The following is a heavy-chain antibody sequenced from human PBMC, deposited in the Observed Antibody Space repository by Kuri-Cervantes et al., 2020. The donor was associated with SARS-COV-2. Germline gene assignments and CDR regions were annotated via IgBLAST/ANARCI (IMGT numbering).Heavy chain of an antibody. J-gene: IGHJ1*01. CDR2: IDPSGGST. CDR3: ASQEGSGWYPASFQH. Sequence: ASVKVSCKASGYTFTNYFMHWVRQAPGQGLEWMGIIDPSGGSTNYAQNFQGRVTMTRDTSTSTVYMELSSLRSEDTAVYYCASQEGSGWYPASFQHWGQGTLVTVSS. V-gene: IGHV1-46*01. CDR1: GYTFTNYF. D-gene: IGHD6-19*01.